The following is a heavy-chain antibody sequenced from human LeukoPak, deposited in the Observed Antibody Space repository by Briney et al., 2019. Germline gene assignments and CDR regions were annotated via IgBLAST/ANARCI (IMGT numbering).Heavy chain of an antibody. V-gene: IGHV3-7*01. CDR2: INRDGSVK. Sequence: GGSLRLSCTASGFTFSHYWMAWGRQAPGKGLEWVANINRDGSVKYYVDAVKGRFTISRDNTKNSLSLRMDSLRDDDTAVYYCSRSLEYSGQGTLVTVSS. J-gene: IGHJ4*02. CDR3: SRSLEY. CDR1: GFTFSHYW.